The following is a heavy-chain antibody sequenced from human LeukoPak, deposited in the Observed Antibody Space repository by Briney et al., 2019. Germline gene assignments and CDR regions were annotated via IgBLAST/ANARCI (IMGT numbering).Heavy chain of an antibody. CDR1: GGSISSYY. V-gene: IGHV4-59*08. CDR3: ARGHSSGYYYWRVFDY. Sequence: SETLSLTCTVSGGSISSYYWSWIRQPPGKGLEWIGYIYYSGSTNYNPSLKGRVTISVDTSKNQFSLKLSSVTAADTAVYYCARGHSSGYYYWRVFDYWGQGTLVTVSS. CDR2: IYYSGST. J-gene: IGHJ4*02. D-gene: IGHD3-22*01.